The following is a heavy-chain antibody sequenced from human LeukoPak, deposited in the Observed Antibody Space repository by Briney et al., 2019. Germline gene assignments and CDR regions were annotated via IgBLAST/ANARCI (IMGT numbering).Heavy chain of an antibody. D-gene: IGHD3-10*01. CDR3: ARDPDPYGSGSYYFVY. CDR1: GYTFNSYG. Sequence: ASVKVSCKASGYTFNSYGISWVRQAPGQGLEWKGWISAYNGNTNYAQKLQGRVTMTTDTSTSTAYMEVRSLRSDDTAVYYCARDPDPYGSGSYYFVYWGQGTLVTVSS. J-gene: IGHJ4*02. V-gene: IGHV1-18*01. CDR2: ISAYNGNT.